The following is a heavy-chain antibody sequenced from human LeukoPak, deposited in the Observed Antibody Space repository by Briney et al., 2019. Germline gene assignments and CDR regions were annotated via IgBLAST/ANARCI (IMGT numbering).Heavy chain of an antibody. CDR2: IYYSGST. D-gene: IGHD1-26*01. CDR3: ARLSGYRDDY. J-gene: IGHJ4*02. Sequence: SETLSLTCTVSGGSISSSSYYWGWIRQPPGKGLEWIGSIYYSGSTYYNPSLKSRVTISVDTSKNQFSLKLSSVTAAHTAVYYCARLSGYRDDYWGQGTLVTVSS. CDR1: GGSISSSSYY. V-gene: IGHV4-39*01.